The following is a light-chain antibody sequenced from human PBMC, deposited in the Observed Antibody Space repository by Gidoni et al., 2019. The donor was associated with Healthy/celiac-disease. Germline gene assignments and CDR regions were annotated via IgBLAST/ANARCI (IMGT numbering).Light chain of an antibody. J-gene: IGKJ2*01. CDR1: QGISSY. V-gene: IGKV1-8*01. Sequence: AIRMTQSPSSFSASTGDRVTITCRASQGISSYLAWYQQKPGKAPKLLIYAASTLQSGVPSRFSGSGSGTDFTLTISCLQSEDFATYYCQQYYSYHRTFGQGTKLKIK. CDR3: QQYYSYHRT. CDR2: AAS.